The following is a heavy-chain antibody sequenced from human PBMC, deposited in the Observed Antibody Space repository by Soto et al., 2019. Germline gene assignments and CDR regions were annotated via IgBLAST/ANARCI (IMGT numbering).Heavy chain of an antibody. V-gene: IGHV3-11*01. CDR3: ARGHYGLDV. CDR2: INTNGRTT. CDR1: GFTFSDYY. Sequence: QVPLVESGGDLVKPGGSLRLSCAASGFTFSDYYMSWIRQAPGKGLEWVSYINTNGRTTNYADSVKGRFTISRDNAKNTLYLQMNSLRDEDTADYYCARGHYGLDVWGKGTTVTVSS. J-gene: IGHJ6*04.